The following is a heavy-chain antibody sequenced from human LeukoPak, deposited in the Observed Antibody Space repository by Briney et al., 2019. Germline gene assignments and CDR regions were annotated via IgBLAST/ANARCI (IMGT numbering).Heavy chain of an antibody. CDR1: GFTFNTYS. V-gene: IGHV3-15*01. Sequence: SGGSLRLSCAASGFTFNTYSMDWVRQAPGKGLEWVGRIKSKTDGGTTDYAAPVKGRFTISRDDSKNTLYLQMNSLKTEDTAVYYCTAQVPAASHYWGQGTLVTVSS. CDR3: TAQVPAASHY. D-gene: IGHD2-2*01. CDR2: IKSKTDGGTT. J-gene: IGHJ4*02.